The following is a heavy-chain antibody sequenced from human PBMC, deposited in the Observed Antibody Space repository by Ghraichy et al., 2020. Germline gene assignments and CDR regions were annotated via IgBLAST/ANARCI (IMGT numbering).Heavy chain of an antibody. CDR1: GDSITSTNYY. D-gene: IGHD2-15*01. CDR3: ARQVVRPFHDC. Sequence: SETLSLTCTVSGDSITSTNYYWGWIRQPPGKGLEWIGSVYHSGSTYYNPSLKSRVNIFVDTSRNQFSLRLTSVSAADTSVYYCARQVVRPFHDCWGQGSLVTVS. V-gene: IGHV4-39*01. CDR2: VYHSGST. J-gene: IGHJ4*02.